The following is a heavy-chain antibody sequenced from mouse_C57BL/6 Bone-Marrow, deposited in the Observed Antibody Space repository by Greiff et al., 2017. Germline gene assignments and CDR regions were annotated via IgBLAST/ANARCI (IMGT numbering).Heavy chain of an antibody. J-gene: IGHJ4*01. CDR2: IDPETGGT. CDR1: GYTFTDYE. Sequence: LVESGAELVRPGASVTLSCKASGYTFTDYEMHWVKQTPVHGLEWIGAIDPETGGTAYNQKFKGKAILTADKSSSTAYMELRSLTSEDSAVYYCTRALRRRMDYWGQGTSVTVSS. D-gene: IGHD1-2*01. V-gene: IGHV1-15*01. CDR3: TRALRRRMDY.